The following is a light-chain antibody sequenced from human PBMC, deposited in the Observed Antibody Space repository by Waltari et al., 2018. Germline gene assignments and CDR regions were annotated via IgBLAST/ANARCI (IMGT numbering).Light chain of an antibody. CDR3: SSWDDSVIGPV. V-gene: IGLV1-44*01. J-gene: IGLJ2*01. CDR2: SNK. CDR1: SSNIGSKT. Sequence: QSVLTQPPSASGTPGQRVTISCSGSSSNIGSKTVNWYQQLPGTAPKLLIFSNKQRPSGVPYRFAGATSGTSASLAISGLLSEDEADYYCSSWDDSVIGPVFGGGTKLTVL.